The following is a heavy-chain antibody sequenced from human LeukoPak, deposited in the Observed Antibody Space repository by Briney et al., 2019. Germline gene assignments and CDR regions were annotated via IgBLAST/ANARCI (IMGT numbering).Heavy chain of an antibody. CDR2: ISYSGNT. D-gene: IGHD5-18*01. CDR1: GGSINSHY. J-gene: IGHJ6*03. V-gene: IGHV4-59*11. CDR3: ARETAMVRGYYYYYMDV. Sequence: SETLSLICTVSGGSINSHYWSWVRQPPGKGLVWIGYISYSGNTNYNPSLKSRVTISMHTSKNQLSLKLSSVTAADTAVYYCARETAMVRGYYYYYMDVWGKGTTVTISS.